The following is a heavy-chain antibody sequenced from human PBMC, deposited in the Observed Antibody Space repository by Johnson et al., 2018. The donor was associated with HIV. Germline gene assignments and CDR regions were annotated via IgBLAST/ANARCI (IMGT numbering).Heavy chain of an antibody. V-gene: IGHV3-30*14. J-gene: IGHJ3*02. Sequence: QVQLVESGGGLVQPGGSLRLSCAASGFTFSSYAMHWVRQAPGKGLEWVAFIRDDGSNKYYADSVKGRFTISRENAKNSLYLQMNSLRAGDTAVYYCARSDYDSSCYYAFDIWGQGTMVTVSS. CDR2: IRDDGSNK. CDR1: GFTFSSYA. D-gene: IGHD3-22*01. CDR3: ARSDYDSSCYYAFDI.